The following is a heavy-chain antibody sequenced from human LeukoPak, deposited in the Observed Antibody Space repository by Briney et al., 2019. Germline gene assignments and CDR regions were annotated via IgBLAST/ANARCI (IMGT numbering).Heavy chain of an antibody. CDR1: GFTFSGSA. V-gene: IGHV3-73*01. CDR2: IRSKANSYAT. J-gene: IGHJ4*02. CDR3: TRPGIAAAGIRDY. Sequence: GGSLKLSCAASGFTFSGSAMHWVRQASGKGLEWVGRIRSKANSYATAYAASVKGRFTISRDDSKNTAYLQMNSLKTEGTAVYYCTRPGIAAAGIRDYWGQGTLVTVSS. D-gene: IGHD6-13*01.